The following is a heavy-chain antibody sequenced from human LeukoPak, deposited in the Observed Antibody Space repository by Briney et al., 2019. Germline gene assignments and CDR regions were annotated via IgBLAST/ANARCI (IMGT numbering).Heavy chain of an antibody. CDR1: GGSISSSNW. CDR2: IYHSGST. V-gene: IGHV4-4*02. CDR3: ANDNWNDGKGWFDP. D-gene: IGHD1-20*01. J-gene: IGHJ5*02. Sequence: PSETLSLTCAVSGGSISSSNWWSWVRQPPGKGLEWIGEIYHSGSTYYNPSLKSRVTISVDTSKNQFSLKLSSVTAADTAVYYCANDNWNDGKGWFDPWGQGTLVTVSS.